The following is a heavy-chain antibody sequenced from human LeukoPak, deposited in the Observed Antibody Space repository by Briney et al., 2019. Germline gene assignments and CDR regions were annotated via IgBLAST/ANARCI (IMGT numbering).Heavy chain of an antibody. J-gene: IGHJ4*02. V-gene: IGHV3-7*01. CDR3: ARDKVEGPTICDY. Sequence: GGSLRLSCAASGFTFSNYWMSWVRQAPGKGAEWVANIKQDGNEKYYVDSVKGRFTISRDNTRNSLYLQMNSLSAEDTAVYYCARDKVEGPTICDYWGQGTLVTVSS. CDR2: IKQDGNEK. CDR1: GFTFSNYW. D-gene: IGHD1-26*01.